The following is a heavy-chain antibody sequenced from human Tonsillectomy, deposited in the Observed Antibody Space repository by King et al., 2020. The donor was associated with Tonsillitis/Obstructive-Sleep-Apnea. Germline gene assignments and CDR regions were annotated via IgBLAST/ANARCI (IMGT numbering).Heavy chain of an antibody. J-gene: IGHJ4*02. CDR2: ISSSGSTI. V-gene: IGHV3-48*02. Sequence: VQLVESGGGLVQPGGSLRLSCAASGFTFSSYIMNWVRQAPGKGREWCSFISSSGSTIYYADSVKGRFTISRDNANNSLYLQMNSLRDEDTAVYYCASLWIQVDSWGQGTLVTVSS. CDR1: GFTFSSYI. CDR3: ASLWIQVDS. D-gene: IGHD5-18*01.